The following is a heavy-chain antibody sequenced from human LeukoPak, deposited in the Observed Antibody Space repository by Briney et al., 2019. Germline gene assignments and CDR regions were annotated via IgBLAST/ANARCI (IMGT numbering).Heavy chain of an antibody. CDR1: GFTFSSYA. CDR2: ISYDGSSK. D-gene: IGHD1/OR15-1a*01. V-gene: IGHV3-30*04. CDR3: ARDLIAGTTY. Sequence: SGGSLRLSCAASGFTFSSYALHWVRQAPGKGLEWVTVISYDGSSKYYADSVKGRFTISRDNSKNTLYLQMNSLTTEDTAVYYCARDLIAGTTYWGQGTLVTVSS. J-gene: IGHJ4*02.